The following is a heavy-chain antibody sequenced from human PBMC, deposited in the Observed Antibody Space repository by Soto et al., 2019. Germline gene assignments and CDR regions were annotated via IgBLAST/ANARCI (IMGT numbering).Heavy chain of an antibody. CDR1: GGSISSGGYS. V-gene: IGHV4-30-2*01. CDR3: ARGLGPLRGRWWFDS. D-gene: IGHD2-15*01. CDR2: IYHSGST. Sequence: SETLSLTCAVSGGSISSGGYSWSWIRQPPGKGLEWIGYIYHSGSTYYNPSLKSRVTISVDRSKNQFSLKLSSVTAADTAVYYCARGLGPLRGRWWFDSWGQGTLVTVSS. J-gene: IGHJ5*01.